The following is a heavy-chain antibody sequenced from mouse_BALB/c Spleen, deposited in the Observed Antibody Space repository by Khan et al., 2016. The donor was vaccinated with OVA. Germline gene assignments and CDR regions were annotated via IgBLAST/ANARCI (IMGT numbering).Heavy chain of an antibody. CDR1: GYTFTGYA. D-gene: IGHD2-3*01. CDR3: ERPAYGAYCEY. Sequence: QVQLQQSGPELVRPGVSVKISCNGSGYTFTGYAMHWVKQRHAKSLEWIGLIITYSGNTNYNQTFKGKATMTVDKSYSTAYMELDRLTSEDPAISYCERPAYGAYCEYWGQGTTLTVSS. V-gene: IGHV1S137*01. CDR2: IITYSGNT. J-gene: IGHJ2*01.